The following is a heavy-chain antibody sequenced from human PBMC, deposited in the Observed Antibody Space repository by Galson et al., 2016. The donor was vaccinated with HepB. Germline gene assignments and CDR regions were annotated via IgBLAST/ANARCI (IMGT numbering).Heavy chain of an antibody. CDR2: IFYSGSS. D-gene: IGHD5-24*01. CDR1: GGSIRNYY. V-gene: IGHV4-59*08. CDR3: ARQSRQDGTFDY. J-gene: IGHJ4*02. Sequence: ETLSLTCTVSGGSIRNYYWSWIRQSPGKGLEWMGHIFYSGSSNYNPSLKSRVTISVDTSKSQFSLKLSSVTAADTAVYYCARQSRQDGTFDYWGQGTLVTVSS.